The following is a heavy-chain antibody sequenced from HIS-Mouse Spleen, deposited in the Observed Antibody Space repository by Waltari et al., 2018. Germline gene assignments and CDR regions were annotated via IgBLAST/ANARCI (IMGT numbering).Heavy chain of an antibody. J-gene: IGHJ4*02. CDR2: INPNGGGT. V-gene: IGHV1-2*02. Sequence: QVQLVQSGAEVKKPGASVKVSCKASGYTVTGYYMHWVRQAPGQGLEWMGWINPNGGGTNYAKKFQGRVTMTRNTSISTAYMELSRLRSDDTAVYYCARVYSSSWRGFDYWGQGTLVTVSS. CDR3: ARVYSSSWRGFDY. CDR1: GYTVTGYY. D-gene: IGHD6-6*01.